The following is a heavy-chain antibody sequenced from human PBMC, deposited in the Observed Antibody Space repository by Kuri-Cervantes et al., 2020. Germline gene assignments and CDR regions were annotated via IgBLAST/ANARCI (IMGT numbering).Heavy chain of an antibody. CDR3: ARGTGWGGYYYYGMDV. D-gene: IGHD6-19*01. CDR1: GFTFSSYW. V-gene: IGHV3-23*01. Sequence: GESLKISCAASGFTFSSYWMSWVRQAPGKGLEWVSGIRGSGGGTTYADSVKGRFTISRDNSKNTLYLQMNSLRAEDTAVYYCARGTGWGGYYYYGMDVWGQGTTVTVSS. J-gene: IGHJ6*02. CDR2: IRGSGGGT.